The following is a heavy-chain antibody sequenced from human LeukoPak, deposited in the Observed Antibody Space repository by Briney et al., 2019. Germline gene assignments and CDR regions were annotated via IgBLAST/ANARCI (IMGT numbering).Heavy chain of an antibody. D-gene: IGHD3-10*01. J-gene: IGHJ4*02. CDR3: AKEDYFGSGSYLGY. Sequence: AGGSLRLSCAASGFTFSSYAMSWVRQAPGKGLEWVAVISYDGSNKYYADSVKGRFTISRDNSKNTLYLQMNSLRVEDTAVYYCAKEDYFGSGSYLGYWGQGTLVTVFS. CDR2: ISYDGSNK. CDR1: GFTFSSYA. V-gene: IGHV3-30*18.